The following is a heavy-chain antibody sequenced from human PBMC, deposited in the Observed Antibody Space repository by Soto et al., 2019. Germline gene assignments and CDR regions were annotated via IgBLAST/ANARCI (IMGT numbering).Heavy chain of an antibody. D-gene: IGHD4-17*01. V-gene: IGHV4-39*01. J-gene: IGHJ4*02. CDR2: IYYSGST. Sequence: QLQLQESGPGLVKPSETLSLTCTVSGGSISSSSYYWGWIRQPPGKGLEWIGSIYYSGSTYYNPSLKSRVTISVDTSKNQFSLKLSSVTAADTAVYYCARHLSHDKQMGTTVTVFDYWGQGTLVTVSS. CDR1: GGSISSSSYY. CDR3: ARHLSHDKQMGTTVTVFDY.